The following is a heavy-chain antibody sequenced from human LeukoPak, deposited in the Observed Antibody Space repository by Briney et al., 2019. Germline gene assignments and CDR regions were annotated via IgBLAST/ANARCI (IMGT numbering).Heavy chain of an antibody. V-gene: IGHV1-69*01. D-gene: IGHD3-16*01. Sequence: SVKASCKASGGTFSTYGISWVRQAPGQGLEWMGGIIPIFGTTNYAQKFQGRVTITADEYMSTAYMELSSLRSEDTAIYYCAKGGRGGERAAFDIWGQGTMVTVSS. CDR1: GGTFSTYG. CDR2: IIPIFGTT. CDR3: AKGGRGGERAAFDI. J-gene: IGHJ3*02.